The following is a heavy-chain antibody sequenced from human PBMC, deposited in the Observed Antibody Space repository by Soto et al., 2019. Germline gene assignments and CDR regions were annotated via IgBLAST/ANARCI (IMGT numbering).Heavy chain of an antibody. Sequence: QVQLQQWGAGLLKPSETLSLTCAVYGGSFSGYYWSWIRQPPGKGLEWIGEINHSGSTNYNPSLKSRVXXSXDXXKNQFSLKLSSVTAADTAVYYCARGRRTWLQFSGYWGQGTLVTVSS. CDR3: ARGRRTWLQFSGY. D-gene: IGHD5-12*01. J-gene: IGHJ4*02. CDR1: GGSFSGYY. V-gene: IGHV4-34*01. CDR2: INHSGST.